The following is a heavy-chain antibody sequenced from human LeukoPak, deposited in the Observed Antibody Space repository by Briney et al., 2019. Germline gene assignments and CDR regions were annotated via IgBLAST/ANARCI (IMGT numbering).Heavy chain of an antibody. D-gene: IGHD5-24*01. Sequence: SETLSLTCTVSGGSISSSRYYWGWIRHPPGKGLEWIGNIYYSESTYYNPSLKSRVTISVDTSKNQFSLKLSSVTAADTAVYYCAKQRRDGYNYFDYWGQGTLVTVSS. CDR3: AKQRRDGYNYFDY. CDR1: GGSISSSRYY. J-gene: IGHJ4*02. CDR2: IYYSEST. V-gene: IGHV4-39*01.